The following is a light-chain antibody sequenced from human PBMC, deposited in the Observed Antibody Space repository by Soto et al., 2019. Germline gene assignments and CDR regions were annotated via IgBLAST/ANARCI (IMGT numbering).Light chain of an antibody. V-gene: IGKV1-39*01. CDR1: QTITSY. Sequence: DIQLTQSPSSLSASVGDRVSITCRTSQTITSYLNWYHHRPGQAPKLLIYSISNLQNGVPSRFSGGGTGTEFTLTISGLQPEDFGSYSCQQTYNLPPTFGGGTRVQIK. J-gene: IGKJ4*01. CDR3: QQTYNLPPT. CDR2: SIS.